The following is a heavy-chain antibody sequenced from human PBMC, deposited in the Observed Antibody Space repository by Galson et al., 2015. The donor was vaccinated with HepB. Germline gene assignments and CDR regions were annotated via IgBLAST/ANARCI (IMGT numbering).Heavy chain of an antibody. CDR3: ASLFVRWTFDY. CDR2: IYSGGST. Sequence: SLRLSCAASGFTVSSNYMSWVRQAPGKGLEWVSVIYSGGSTYYADSVKGRFTISRDNSKNTLYLQMNSLRAEDTAVYYCASLFVRWTFDYWGQGTLVTVSS. J-gene: IGHJ4*02. V-gene: IGHV3-66*01. D-gene: IGHD2-8*01. CDR1: GFTVSSNY.